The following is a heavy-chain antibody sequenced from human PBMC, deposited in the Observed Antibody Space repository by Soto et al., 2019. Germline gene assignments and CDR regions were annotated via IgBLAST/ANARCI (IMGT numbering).Heavy chain of an antibody. CDR2: IYSGGST. Sequence: EVQLVESGGGLVQPGGSLRLSCAASGFTVSSNYMSWVRQAPGKGLEWVSVIYSGGSTYYADSVKGRFTISRDNSKNTLYLQINILRAADTAVYYCARVSLVYRDPDYWGQGTLVTVSS. D-gene: IGHD4-17*01. V-gene: IGHV3-66*01. J-gene: IGHJ4*02. CDR3: ARVSLVYRDPDY. CDR1: GFTVSSNY.